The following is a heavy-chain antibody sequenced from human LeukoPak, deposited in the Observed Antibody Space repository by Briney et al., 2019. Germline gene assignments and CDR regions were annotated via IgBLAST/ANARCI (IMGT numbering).Heavy chain of an antibody. CDR3: WYRGSYYFDY. V-gene: IGHV1-46*01. J-gene: IGHJ4*02. D-gene: IGHD1-1*01. CDR1: GYTFTSYY. CDR2: INPSGGST. Sequence: ASVKVSCKASGYTFTSYYMHWVRQAPGQGLEWMGIINPSGGSTSYAQKFQGRVTMTRDTSTGTVYMELSSLRSEDTAVYYCWYRGSYYFDYWGQGTLVTVSS.